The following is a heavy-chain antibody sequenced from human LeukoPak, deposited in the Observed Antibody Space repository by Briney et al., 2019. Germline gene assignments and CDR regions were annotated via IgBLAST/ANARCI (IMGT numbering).Heavy chain of an antibody. D-gene: IGHD6-19*01. Sequence: GGSLRLSRAASGFTFSSYAMSWVRQAPGKGLEWVSAISGSGGSTYYADSVKGRFTISRDNPKNTLYLQMNSLRAEDTAVYYCAKARVVAGTNWFDPWGQGTLVTVSS. J-gene: IGHJ5*02. CDR2: ISGSGGST. V-gene: IGHV3-23*01. CDR3: AKARVVAGTNWFDP. CDR1: GFTFSSYA.